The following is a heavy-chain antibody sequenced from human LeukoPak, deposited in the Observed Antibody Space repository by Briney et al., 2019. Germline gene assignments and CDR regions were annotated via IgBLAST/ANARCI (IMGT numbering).Heavy chain of an antibody. D-gene: IGHD2-15*01. CDR1: GFTFSSYA. V-gene: IGHV3-48*04. CDR2: ISSSGSSI. Sequence: GGSLRLSCAASGFTFSSYAMHWVRQAPGKGLEWVSYISSSGSSIYYADSVKGRFTSSRDNAKNSLYLQMNSLRAEDTAVYYCARDPRVAAAYYFDYWGQGTLVAVSS. CDR3: ARDPRVAAAYYFDY. J-gene: IGHJ4*02.